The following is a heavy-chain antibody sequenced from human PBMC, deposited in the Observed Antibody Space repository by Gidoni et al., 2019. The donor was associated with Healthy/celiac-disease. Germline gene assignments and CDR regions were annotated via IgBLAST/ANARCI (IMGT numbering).Heavy chain of an antibody. D-gene: IGHD1-26*01. CDR2: IKSKTDGGTT. CDR3: TTDSPWEAWFDP. CDR1: GCTISNAW. V-gene: IGHV3-15*01. Sequence: EVQLVESGGGWVKPGGSLRLSCAASGCTISNAWMSWVRQAPGKGLEWVGRIKSKTDGGTTDYAAPVKGRFTISRDDSKNTLYLQMNSLKTEDTAVYYCTTDSPWEAWFDPWGQGTLVTVSS. J-gene: IGHJ5*02.